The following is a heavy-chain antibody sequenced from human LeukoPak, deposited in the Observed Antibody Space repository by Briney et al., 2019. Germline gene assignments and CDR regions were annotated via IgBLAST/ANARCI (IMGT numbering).Heavy chain of an antibody. CDR3: ARDAGYCSSTSCYFQYFDY. V-gene: IGHV4-4*07. CDR2: IYTSGST. J-gene: IGHJ4*02. Sequence: SETLSLTCTVSGGSISSYYWSWLRQPAGKGLEWIGRIYTSGSTNYNPSLKSRVTMSVDTSKNQFSLKLSSVTAADTAVYYCARDAGYCSSTSCYFQYFDYWGQGTLATVSS. D-gene: IGHD2-2*01. CDR1: GGSISSYY.